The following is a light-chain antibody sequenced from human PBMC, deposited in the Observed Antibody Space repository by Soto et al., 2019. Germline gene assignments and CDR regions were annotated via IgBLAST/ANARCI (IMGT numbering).Light chain of an antibody. J-gene: IGKJ4*01. Sequence: DIQMTQSPSSLSASVGDRVTITCRASQDISTALVWYQQKPGKVPKLLIYAASTLHSGVPSRFSGSGSGTHFTLTVSSLQPEDVGTYYCQNYDILPLTFGGGTKVDIK. CDR3: QNYDILPLT. V-gene: IGKV1-27*01. CDR1: QDISTA. CDR2: AAS.